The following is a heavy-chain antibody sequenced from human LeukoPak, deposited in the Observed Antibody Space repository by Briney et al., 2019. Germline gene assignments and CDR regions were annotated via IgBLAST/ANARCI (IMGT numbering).Heavy chain of an antibody. V-gene: IGHV3-11*04. CDR3: ARGAYSSSWYFDY. CDR1: GFTFSDYY. D-gene: IGHD6-13*01. J-gene: IGHJ4*02. CDR2: ISSSGSTI. Sequence: GGSLRLSCAASGFTFSDYYMSWIRQAPGKGPEWVSYISSSGSTIYYADSVKGRFTISRDNAKNSLYLQMNSLRAEDTAVYYCARGAYSSSWYFDYWGQGTLVTVSS.